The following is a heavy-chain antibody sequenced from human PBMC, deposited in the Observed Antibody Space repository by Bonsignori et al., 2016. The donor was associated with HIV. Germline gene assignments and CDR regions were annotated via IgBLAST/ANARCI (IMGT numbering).Heavy chain of an antibody. J-gene: IGHJ4*02. CDR3: ARGPMYYDFWSGYSNY. CDR1: GFTFSSYW. CDR2: INSDGSST. D-gene: IGHD3-3*01. Sequence: GESLKISCAASGFTFSSYWMHWVRQAPGKGLVWVSRINSDGSSTTYADSVKGRFTISRDNAKNTLYLQMDSLRVEDTAVYYCARGPMYYDFWSGYSNYWGQGTLVTVSS. V-gene: IGHV3-74*01.